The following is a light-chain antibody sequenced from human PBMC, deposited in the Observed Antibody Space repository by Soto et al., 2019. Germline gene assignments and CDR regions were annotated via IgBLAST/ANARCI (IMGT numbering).Light chain of an antibody. J-gene: IGLJ2*01. CDR1: SSDVGGYYY. CDR3: SSYAGSNNLV. Sequence: QSVLTQPPSASGSPGQSVTISCTGTSSDVGGYYYVSWYQQHPGKAPKLMIHEVTKRPSGVPDRFSGSKSGNTASLTVSGLQGEDEADYYCSSYAGSNNLVFGGGTKLTVL. V-gene: IGLV2-8*01. CDR2: EVT.